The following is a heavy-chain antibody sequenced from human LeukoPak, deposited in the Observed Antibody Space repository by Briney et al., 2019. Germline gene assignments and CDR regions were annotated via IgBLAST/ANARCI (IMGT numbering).Heavy chain of an antibody. Sequence: GGSLRLSCAASGFTFSSYGMHWVRQAPGKGLEWVAFIRYDGSNKYYADSVKGRFTISRDNSKNTLYLQMNSLRAEDTAVHYCAKGRFLEWLRFDYWGQGTLVTVSS. CDR1: GFTFSSYG. J-gene: IGHJ4*02. D-gene: IGHD3-3*01. CDR3: AKGRFLEWLRFDY. CDR2: IRYDGSNK. V-gene: IGHV3-30*02.